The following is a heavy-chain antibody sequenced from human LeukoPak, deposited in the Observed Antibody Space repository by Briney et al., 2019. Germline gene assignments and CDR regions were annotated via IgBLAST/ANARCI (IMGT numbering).Heavy chain of an antibody. V-gene: IGHV3-21*01. Sequence: GGSLRLSCAASGFTFSRYTINWVRQAPGKGLEWVSSISSNSGYKKYADSLKGRFTISRDNAKNSLFLQMNSLRAEDTAVYYCARSSRELGGYAPWELMPPFDYWGQGTLVTVSS. J-gene: IGHJ4*02. CDR3: ARSSRELGGYAPWELMPPFDY. CDR2: ISSNSGYK. D-gene: IGHD1-7*01. CDR1: GFTFSRYT.